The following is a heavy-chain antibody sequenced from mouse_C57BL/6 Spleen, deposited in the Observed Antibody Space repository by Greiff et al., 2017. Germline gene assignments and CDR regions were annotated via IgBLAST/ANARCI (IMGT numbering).Heavy chain of an antibody. Sequence: EVHLVESGGGLVKPGGSLKLSCAASGFTFSDYGMHWVRQAPEKGLEWVAYISSGSSTIYYADTVKGRFTISRDNAKNTLFLQMTSLRSEDTAMYYCARDLLWYPNYAMDYWGQGTSVTVSS. CDR2: ISSGSSTI. D-gene: IGHD2-1*01. V-gene: IGHV5-17*01. CDR3: ARDLLWYPNYAMDY. J-gene: IGHJ4*01. CDR1: GFTFSDYG.